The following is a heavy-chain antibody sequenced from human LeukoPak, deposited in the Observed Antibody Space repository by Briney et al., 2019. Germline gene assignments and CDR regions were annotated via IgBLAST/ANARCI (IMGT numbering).Heavy chain of an antibody. J-gene: IGHJ4*02. D-gene: IGHD4-17*01. V-gene: IGHV4-34*01. CDR1: GDSFNDYY. CDR2: INHSGYT. CDR3: TRMTTGHDY. Sequence: SETLSLTCAVSGDSFNDYYWSWVHQTPGKGLEWIGEINHSGYTNDSPSLKSRVTISIDTSRKQFSLNLRSVTVADTGIYYCTRMTTGHDYWGQGTLVTVSS.